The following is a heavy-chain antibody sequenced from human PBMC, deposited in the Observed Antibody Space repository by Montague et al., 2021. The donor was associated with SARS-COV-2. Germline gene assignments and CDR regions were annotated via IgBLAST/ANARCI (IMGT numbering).Heavy chain of an antibody. J-gene: IGHJ4*02. CDR1: GDSVSSNSAT. Sequence: CAISGDSVSSNSATWNWIRQSPSRGLEWLGRTYYRSMWKSDYARSVKSRIAINPDTSKNQFSLQLSSATPEDTALYYCVRGIEAAGSYDYWGQGTLVTVSS. CDR2: TYYRSMWKS. D-gene: IGHD6-13*01. V-gene: IGHV6-1*01. CDR3: VRGIEAAGSYDY.